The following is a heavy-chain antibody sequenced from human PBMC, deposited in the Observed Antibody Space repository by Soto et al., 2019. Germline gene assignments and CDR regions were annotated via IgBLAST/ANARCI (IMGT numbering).Heavy chain of an antibody. CDR3: AKDGGYCSGNSCFFDF. J-gene: IGHJ4*02. CDR1: GFTFGTYA. V-gene: IGHV3-23*01. CDR2: ISATGGDT. Sequence: EVQLLESGGGLVQPGGSLRVSCAASGFTFGTYAMTWVRQAPGEGLEWVSTISATGGDTNYADSVKGRFTISRDNSMNTLYLQMNALGAAYRAIYYCAKDGGYCSGNSCFFDFWGQGTLVTVSS. D-gene: IGHD2-15*01.